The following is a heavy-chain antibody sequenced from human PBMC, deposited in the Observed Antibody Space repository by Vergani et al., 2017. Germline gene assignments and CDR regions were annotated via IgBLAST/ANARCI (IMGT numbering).Heavy chain of an antibody. CDR3: ARDQGSRGGDFDY. V-gene: IGHV1-46*01. Sequence: QVQLVQSGAEVKKPGASVKVSCKASGYTFTSHYMHWVRQAPGQGLEWMGIINPSGGSTTYAQNFQGRVTVSRDTSTTTVYMELSSLGSEDTAVYYCARDQGSRGGDFDYWGQGTLVTVSS. CDR1: GYTFTSHY. CDR2: INPSGGST. D-gene: IGHD3-16*01. J-gene: IGHJ4*02.